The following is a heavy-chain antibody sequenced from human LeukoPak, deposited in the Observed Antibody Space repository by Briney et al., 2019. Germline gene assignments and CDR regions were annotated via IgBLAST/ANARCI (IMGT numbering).Heavy chain of an antibody. CDR2: IYYSGST. D-gene: IGHD6-19*01. CDR3: VGGSGWYSNFDY. V-gene: IGHV4-59*01. Sequence: SETLSLTCTVSGGSISSYYWSWIRQPPGKGLEWIGYIYYSGSTNYNPSLKSRVTISVDTSKNQFSLKLSSVTAADTAVYYCVGGSGWYSNFDYWGQGTLVTVSS. CDR1: GGSISSYY. J-gene: IGHJ4*02.